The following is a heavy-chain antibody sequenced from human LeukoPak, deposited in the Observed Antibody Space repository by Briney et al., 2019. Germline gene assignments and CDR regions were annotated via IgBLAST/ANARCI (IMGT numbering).Heavy chain of an antibody. Sequence: GGSLRLSCTASGFIFTNFAMSWVRQAPGKGPEWVSALNNRATTTYYADSVKGRFTFSRDNSKNTLYLQMNSLRAEDTAVYYCAKEEGYYYDSGGYYVEYFQHWGQGTLVTVSS. CDR1: GFIFTNFA. CDR3: AKEEGYYYDSGGYYVEYFQH. J-gene: IGHJ1*01. CDR2: LNNRATTT. D-gene: IGHD3-22*01. V-gene: IGHV3-23*01.